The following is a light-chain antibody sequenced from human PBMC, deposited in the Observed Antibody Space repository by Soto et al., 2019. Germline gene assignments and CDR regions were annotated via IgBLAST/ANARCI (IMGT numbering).Light chain of an antibody. Sequence: DIQMSQSPSSLSASVGDRVTITCRASPGINNYLAWYQQRPGKVPKLLIYEASTLQSGVPSRFSGSGSGTHFTLTISSLQPEDFATYYCQNYNSAPFTFGPGTTVTIK. J-gene: IGKJ3*01. CDR1: PGINNY. CDR2: EAS. V-gene: IGKV1-27*01. CDR3: QNYNSAPFT.